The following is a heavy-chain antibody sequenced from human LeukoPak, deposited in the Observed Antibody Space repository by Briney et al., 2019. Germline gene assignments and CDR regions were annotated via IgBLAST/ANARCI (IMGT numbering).Heavy chain of an antibody. J-gene: IGHJ6*02. CDR1: GGSISSDY. CDR3: ARVSVVYGMDV. Sequence: SETLSLTCSASGGSISSDYWSWIRQPPGKGLEWIGYMYYTGSTNYNPSLKSRVTISVDTSKKQFSLKLSSVTAADTAVYYCARVSVVYGMDVWGQGTTVTVSS. CDR2: MYYTGST. V-gene: IGHV4-59*01.